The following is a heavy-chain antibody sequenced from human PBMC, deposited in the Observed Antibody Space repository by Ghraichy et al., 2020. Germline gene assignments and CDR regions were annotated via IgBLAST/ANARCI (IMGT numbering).Heavy chain of an antibody. CDR3: ARDFGGYYYGSGSAY. V-gene: IGHV1-18*04. Sequence: ASVKVSCKASGYTFTSYGISWVRQAPGQGLEWMGWISAYNGNTNYAQKLQGRVTMTTDTSTSTAYMELRSLRSDDTAVYYCARDFGGYYYGSGSAYWGQGTLVTVSS. CDR2: ISAYNGNT. D-gene: IGHD3-10*01. CDR1: GYTFTSYG. J-gene: IGHJ4*02.